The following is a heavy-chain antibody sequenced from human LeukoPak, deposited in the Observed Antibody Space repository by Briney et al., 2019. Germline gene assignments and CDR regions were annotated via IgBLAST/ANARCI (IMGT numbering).Heavy chain of an antibody. D-gene: IGHD3-22*01. V-gene: IGHV4-31*03. CDR1: GASISSKPYF. CDR3: AGGPAYLDSVPNS. CDR2: IYYTGNT. Sequence: SETLSLTCTVSGASISSKPYFWSWIRQHPVKGLEWLGYIYYTGNTASNPSLQSRLTISRDTSENQFSLSLTSVTAADTAVYYCAGGPAYLDSVPNSWGQGTLVTVSS. J-gene: IGHJ4*02.